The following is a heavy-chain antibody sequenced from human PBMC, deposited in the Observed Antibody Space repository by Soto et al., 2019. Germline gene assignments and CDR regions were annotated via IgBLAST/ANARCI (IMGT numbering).Heavy chain of an antibody. J-gene: IGHJ4*02. D-gene: IGHD3-10*01. CDR1: GFTVSSNY. V-gene: IGHV3-66*01. Sequence: HPGGSLGLSCAASGFTVSSNYMSWVRQAPGKGLEWVSVIYSGGSTYYADSVKGRFTISRDNSKNTLYLQMNSLRAEDTAVYYCARDYYYGSGSYPDYWGQGTLVTVSS. CDR2: IYSGGST. CDR3: ARDYYYGSGSYPDY.